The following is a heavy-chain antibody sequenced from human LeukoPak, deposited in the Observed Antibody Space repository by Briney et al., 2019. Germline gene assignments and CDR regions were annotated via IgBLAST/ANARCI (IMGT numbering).Heavy chain of an antibody. J-gene: IGHJ4*02. Sequence: KPGESLKISCTGSGYSFTSYWIGWVRQMPGKGLEWMGIIYPGDSDTRYSPSFQGQVTISADKSINTAYLQWSSLKASDTAMYYCAREGFSSSWNFDYWGQGTLVTVSS. CDR1: GYSFTSYW. V-gene: IGHV5-51*01. CDR3: AREGFSSSWNFDY. CDR2: IYPGDSDT. D-gene: IGHD6-13*01.